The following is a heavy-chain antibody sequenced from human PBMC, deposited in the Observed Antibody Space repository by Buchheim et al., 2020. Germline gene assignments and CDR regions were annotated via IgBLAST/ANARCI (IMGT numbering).Heavy chain of an antibody. CDR3: AVLAREYYGMDV. Sequence: QVQLQQWGAGLLKPSETLSLTCAVYGGSFSGYYWSWIRQPPGKGLEWIGEINHSGSTNYNPSLKSRVTISVDTSQNQIPLKLSSVTAADTAVYYCAVLAREYYGMDVWGQGTT. D-gene: IGHD3-10*02. J-gene: IGHJ6*02. V-gene: IGHV4-34*01. CDR2: INHSGST. CDR1: GGSFSGYY.